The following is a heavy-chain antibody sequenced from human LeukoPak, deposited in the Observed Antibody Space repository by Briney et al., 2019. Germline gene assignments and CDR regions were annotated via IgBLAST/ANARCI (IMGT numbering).Heavy chain of an antibody. V-gene: IGHV3-23*01. D-gene: IGHD4-17*01. J-gene: IGHJ1*01. CDR1: GLTFSSYA. Sequence: PGGSLRLSCAASGLTFSSYAMSWVRQAPGKGLEWVSGISGSGGSTYYADSVKGRFTISRDNSKNTLYLQMSSLRAEDTAVYYCANYEDYGDYVFQHWGQGTLVTVSS. CDR3: ANYEDYGDYVFQH. CDR2: ISGSGGST.